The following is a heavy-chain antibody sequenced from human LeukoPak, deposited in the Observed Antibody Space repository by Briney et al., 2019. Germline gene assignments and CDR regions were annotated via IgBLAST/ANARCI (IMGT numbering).Heavy chain of an antibody. V-gene: IGHV1-69*06. J-gene: IGHJ3*02. CDR2: IIPIFGTA. Sequence: SVKVSCKASGGTYSSYAISWVRQAPGQGLEWMGGIIPIFGTANYAQKFQGRVTITADKSTSTAYMELSSLRSEDTAVYYCASWQMTTVTTLAFDIWGQGTMVTVSS. CDR1: GGTYSSYA. CDR3: ASWQMTTVTTLAFDI. D-gene: IGHD4-17*01.